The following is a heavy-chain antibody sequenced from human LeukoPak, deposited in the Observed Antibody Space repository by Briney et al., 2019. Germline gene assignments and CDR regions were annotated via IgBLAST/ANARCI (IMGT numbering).Heavy chain of an antibody. CDR3: ARGLRREQQLLRAFDY. Sequence: ASVKVSCKASGYTFTNYDINWVRQASVLGHEWMRWMNPNSGNTGSAQKFQGRVTMTSNTSISTAYMELSSLRSEDTAVYYCARGLRREQQLLRAFDYWGQGTPVTVSS. V-gene: IGHV1-8*01. J-gene: IGHJ4*02. CDR2: MNPNSGNT. CDR1: GYTFTNYD. D-gene: IGHD6-13*01.